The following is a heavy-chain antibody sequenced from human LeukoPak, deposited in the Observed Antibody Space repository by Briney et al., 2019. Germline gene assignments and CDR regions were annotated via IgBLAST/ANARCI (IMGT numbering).Heavy chain of an antibody. J-gene: IGHJ6*03. CDR3: ASGYYDSSGYWYYYYYMDV. CDR1: GFPFSDFS. Sequence: PGGSLRLSCATSGFPFSDFSMTWVRQAPGKGLEWVSSINSSSSYIYYADSVKGRFTISRDNAKNSLYLQMNSLRAEDTAVYYCASGYYDSSGYWYYYYYMDVWGKGTTVTVSS. V-gene: IGHV3-21*01. D-gene: IGHD3-22*01. CDR2: INSSSSYI.